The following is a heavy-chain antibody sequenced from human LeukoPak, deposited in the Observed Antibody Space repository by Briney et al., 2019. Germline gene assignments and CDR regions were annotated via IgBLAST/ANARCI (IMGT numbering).Heavy chain of an antibody. J-gene: IGHJ4*02. D-gene: IGHD6-25*01. CDR3: ARLAARAHFDY. Sequence: PSETLSLTCAVYGGSFSGYYWSWIRQPPGKGLEWIGEINHSGSTNYNPSLKSRVTISVDTSKNQFSLKLSSVTAADTAVYYCARLAARAHFDYWGQGTLVTVSS. CDR1: GGSFSGYY. V-gene: IGHV4-34*01. CDR2: INHSGST.